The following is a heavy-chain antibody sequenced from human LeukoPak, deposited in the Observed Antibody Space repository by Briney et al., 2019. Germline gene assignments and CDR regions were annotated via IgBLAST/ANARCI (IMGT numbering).Heavy chain of an antibody. CDR3: ATSYYDILTGYGPYYYYYMDV. V-gene: IGHV1-8*01. CDR1: GYTFTSYD. J-gene: IGHJ6*03. CDR2: MNPNSGNT. D-gene: IGHD3-9*01. Sequence: ASVKVSCKASGYTFTSYDINWVRQATGQGLEWMGWMNPNSGNTGYAQKFQGRVTMTRNTSISTAYMELSSLRSEDTAVYYCATSYYDILTGYGPYYYYYMDVWGKGTTVTISS.